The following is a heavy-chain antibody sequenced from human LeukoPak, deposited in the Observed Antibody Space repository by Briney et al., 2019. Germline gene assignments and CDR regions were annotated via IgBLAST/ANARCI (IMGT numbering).Heavy chain of an antibody. V-gene: IGHV3-23*01. J-gene: IGHJ4*02. CDR3: AKTTTGYSSGRFPGWPVDY. D-gene: IGHD6-19*01. CDR2: IFGSGGST. Sequence: GGSLRLSCAASEFTISNYGMSWVRQAPGKGLEWVSGIFGSGGSTHYADSVKGRFTISRDNSKNTVYLQMNSLRAEDTAVCYCAKTTTGYSSGRFPGWPVDYWGQGTLVTVSS. CDR1: EFTISNYG.